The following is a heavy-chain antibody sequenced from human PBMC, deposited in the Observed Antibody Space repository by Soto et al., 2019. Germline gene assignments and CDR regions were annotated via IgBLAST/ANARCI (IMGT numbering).Heavy chain of an antibody. D-gene: IGHD3-10*01. CDR2: IHHSGST. Sequence: SETLSLTCTVSGGSIRSYYWSWIRQPPGKGLEWIGFIHHSGSTKYNPSLKSRVTMSVDTSQNQLSLKLGSVTAADTAVYYCARESAGSGKNNWFDPWGQGTLVTVSS. CDR1: GGSIRSYY. J-gene: IGHJ5*02. CDR3: ARESAGSGKNNWFDP. V-gene: IGHV4-59*01.